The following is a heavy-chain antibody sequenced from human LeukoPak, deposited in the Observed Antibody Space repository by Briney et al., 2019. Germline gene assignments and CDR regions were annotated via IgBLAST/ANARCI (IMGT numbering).Heavy chain of an antibody. CDR2: VGAGGST. Sequence: SGGSLRLSCGASGFTFSSFAMSWVRQAPGKGLEWVLGVGAGGSTYYADSVKGRFTISRDNSKNTLYLQMNSLRAEDTAIYYCAKKYSNTWSSFDYWGQGTLVTVSS. CDR1: GFTFSSFA. V-gene: IGHV3-23*01. CDR3: AKKYSNTWSSFDY. D-gene: IGHD6-13*01. J-gene: IGHJ4*02.